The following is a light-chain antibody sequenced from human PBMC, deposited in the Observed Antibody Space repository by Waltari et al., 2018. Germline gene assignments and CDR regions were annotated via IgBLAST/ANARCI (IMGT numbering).Light chain of an antibody. CDR3: GTWDSSLSGAV. Sequence: QSVLTQPPSVSAAPGQRVTISCSGGHSNIGNNYVAWYRQFPGTAPKLLIYEESERPPGVPGRFSGSQSGTSATLDITGLQAGDEADYYCGTWDSSLSGAVFGGGTHLTVL. CDR2: EES. CDR1: HSNIGNNY. J-gene: IGLJ7*01. V-gene: IGLV1-51*02.